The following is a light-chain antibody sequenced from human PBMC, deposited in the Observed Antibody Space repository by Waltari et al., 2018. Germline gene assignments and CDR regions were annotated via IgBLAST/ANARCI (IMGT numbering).Light chain of an antibody. CDR2: WAS. V-gene: IGKV4-1*01. CDR3: QQFFDPPLT. J-gene: IGKJ4*01. CDR1: QSVLYTPNSKNY. Sequence: DIVMTQSPDSLAVSLGERATIKCKSSQSVLYTPNSKNYLAWYQQKPGQPPKLLIYWASIRRSGVPDRFSGSGSGTDFTLTISSLQAEDVAVYYCQQFFDPPLTFGGGTKVVIK.